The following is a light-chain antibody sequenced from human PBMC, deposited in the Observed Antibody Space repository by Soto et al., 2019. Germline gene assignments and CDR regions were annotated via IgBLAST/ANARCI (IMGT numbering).Light chain of an antibody. V-gene: IGKV3-15*01. CDR2: GAS. CDR1: QSVNSN. J-gene: IGKJ4*01. Sequence: EIVMTQSPATLSVSPGERATLSCRASQSVNSNLAWYHQKPGQAPRLLIYGASTRATGIPARFSGSGSGTEFTLTISSVQSEDCAVYYCQQYYSWPPLTFGGGTKVEIK. CDR3: QQYYSWPPLT.